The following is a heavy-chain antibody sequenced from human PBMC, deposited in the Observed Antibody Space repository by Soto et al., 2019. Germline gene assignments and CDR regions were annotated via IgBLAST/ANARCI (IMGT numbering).Heavy chain of an antibody. CDR3: ARGGTSGWLKGAYDV. Sequence: QVQLVQSGAEVKKPGSSVKVSCRASGGTFNKHAITWVRRAPGQGLEWLGGIIPIFGIPNYPQKFLGRVTITADDSTNTSHMELIGLTSDDTAVYYCARGGTSGWLKGAYDVWGQGTMVTVSS. D-gene: IGHD6-19*01. J-gene: IGHJ3*01. CDR1: GGTFNKHA. CDR2: IIPIFGIP. V-gene: IGHV1-69*01.